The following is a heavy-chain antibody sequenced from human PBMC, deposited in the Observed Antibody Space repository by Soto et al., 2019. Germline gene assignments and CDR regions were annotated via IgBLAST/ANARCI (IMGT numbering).Heavy chain of an antibody. CDR1: GFTFDDYA. Sequence: GGSLRLSCAASGFTFDDYAMHWVRQAPGKGLEWVSGISWNSGSIGYADSVKGRFTISRDNAKNSLYLQMNSLRAEDTALYYCAKEEAGYDYTFDYWGQGTLVTVSS. J-gene: IGHJ4*02. D-gene: IGHD3-16*01. V-gene: IGHV3-9*01. CDR2: ISWNSGSI. CDR3: AKEEAGYDYTFDY.